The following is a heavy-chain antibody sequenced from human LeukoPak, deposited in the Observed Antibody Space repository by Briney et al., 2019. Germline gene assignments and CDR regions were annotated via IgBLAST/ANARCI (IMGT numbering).Heavy chain of an antibody. D-gene: IGHD4-17*01. CDR2: IDPSGGGT. Sequence: ASVKVSCKASGFTLSTYYMHWVRQAPGQGLEWMGKIDPSGGGTSYAQEVQGRVTMTSDTSTSTIYMELRSLRSDDTAVYYCARGGDYGDYFEHWGQGTLVTVSS. CDR1: GFTLSTYY. J-gene: IGHJ4*02. CDR3: ARGGDYGDYFEH. V-gene: IGHV1-46*01.